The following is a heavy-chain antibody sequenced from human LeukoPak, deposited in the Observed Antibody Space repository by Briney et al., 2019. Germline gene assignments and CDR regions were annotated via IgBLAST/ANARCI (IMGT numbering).Heavy chain of an antibody. V-gene: IGHV3-7*03. CDR1: GFTFGSSW. J-gene: IGHJ4*02. D-gene: IGHD3-22*01. CDR2: INHRGSDQ. Sequence: GGSLRLSCAASGFTFGSSWMIWVRQAPGEGLEWVANINHRGSDQRYVDSVKGRFTISRDNTKNSLYLQMNGLRAEDTAVYYCARGDHYYDSSGYDYWGQGTLVTVSS. CDR3: ARGDHYYDSSGYDY.